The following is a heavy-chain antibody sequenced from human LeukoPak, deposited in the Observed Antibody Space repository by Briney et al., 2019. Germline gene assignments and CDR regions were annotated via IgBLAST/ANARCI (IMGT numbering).Heavy chain of an antibody. CDR1: GGSISSSSYY. J-gene: IGHJ6*02. CDR2: ICYSGST. V-gene: IGHV4-39*07. CDR3: ARVVPAAIEYYYYYGMDV. D-gene: IGHD2-2*02. Sequence: SETLSLTCTVSGGSISSSSYYWGWIRQPPGKGLEWIGSICYSGSTYYNPSLKSRVTISVDTSKNQFSLKLSSVTAADTAVYYCARVVPAAIEYYYYYGMDVWGQGITVTVSS.